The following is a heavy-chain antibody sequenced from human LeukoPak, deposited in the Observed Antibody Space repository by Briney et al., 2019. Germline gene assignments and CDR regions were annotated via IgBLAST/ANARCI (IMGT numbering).Heavy chain of an antibody. J-gene: IGHJ3*02. D-gene: IGHD2-21*02. V-gene: IGHV5-10-1*01. CDR2: IDPSDSYT. CDR3: ARPLYCGGDCYSGSPDAFDI. Sequence: GESLKISCKGSGYSFTSYWISWVRQMPGKGLEWMGRIDPSDSYTNYSPSFQGHVTISADKSISTAYLQWSSLKASDTAMYCCARPLYCGGDCYSGSPDAFDIWGQGTMVTVSS. CDR1: GYSFTSYW.